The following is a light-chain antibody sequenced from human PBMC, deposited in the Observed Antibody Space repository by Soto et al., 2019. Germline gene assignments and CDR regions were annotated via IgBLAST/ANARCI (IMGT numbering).Light chain of an antibody. J-gene: IGLJ2*01. Sequence: QPVLTQSSSASASLGSSVKLTCTLSSRHSSYSIAWHQQQPGKAPRYLMRLERSGSYNQGSGVPDRFSGSSSGADRYLTIANLQSEDEADYYCETWDSSTHKVFGGGTKLTVL. CDR3: ETWDSSTHKV. V-gene: IGLV4-60*03. CDR2: LERSGSY. CDR1: SRHSSYS.